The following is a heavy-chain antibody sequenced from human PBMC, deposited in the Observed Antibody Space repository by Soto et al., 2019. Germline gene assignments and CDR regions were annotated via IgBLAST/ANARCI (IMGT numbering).Heavy chain of an antibody. CDR2: IIPFFGVS. Sequence: ASVKVSCKASGYTFTGYYMHWVRQAPGQGLEWMGSIIPFFGVSNYAQKFQGRVTITRDTSASTAYMELSSLRSEDTAVYYCARSGHYYDSSGYYYGYWGQGTLVTVYS. CDR1: GYTFTGYY. V-gene: IGHV1-2*02. CDR3: ARSGHYYDSSGYYYGY. J-gene: IGHJ4*02. D-gene: IGHD3-22*01.